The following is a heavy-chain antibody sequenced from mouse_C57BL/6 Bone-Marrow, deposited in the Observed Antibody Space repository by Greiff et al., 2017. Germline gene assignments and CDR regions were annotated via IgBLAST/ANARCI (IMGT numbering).Heavy chain of an antibody. J-gene: IGHJ1*03. D-gene: IGHD1-1*01. CDR1: GYSFTGYY. CDR2: IIPSTGGT. V-gene: IGHV1-42*01. CDR3: ARGGSSYDPYWYFDV. Sequence: VQLQQSGPELVKPGASVKISCKASGYSFTGYYMNWVKQSPEKSLEWIGEIIPSTGGTTYNQKFKAKATLTVDKSSSTAYMQLKSLTSEDSAVYYCARGGSSYDPYWYFDVWGTGTTVTVSS.